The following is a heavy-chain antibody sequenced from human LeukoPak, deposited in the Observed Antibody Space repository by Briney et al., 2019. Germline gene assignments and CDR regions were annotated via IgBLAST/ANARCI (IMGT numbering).Heavy chain of an antibody. D-gene: IGHD3-16*01. CDR3: ARGRTGGGHAFDI. Sequence: PSETLSLTCAVYVGSFSGYYWSWIRQPPGKGLEWIGEINHSGSTNYNPSLKSGVTISVDTSKNQFSLKLTSVTAVDTAVYYCARGRTGGGHAFDIWGQGTMVTVSS. CDR1: VGSFSGYY. V-gene: IGHV4-34*01. CDR2: INHSGST. J-gene: IGHJ3*02.